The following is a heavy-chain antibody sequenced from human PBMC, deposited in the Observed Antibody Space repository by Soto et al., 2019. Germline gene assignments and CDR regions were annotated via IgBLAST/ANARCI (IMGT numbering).Heavy chain of an antibody. V-gene: IGHV3-11*01. J-gene: IGHJ6*03. CDR1: GFTFSDYY. Sequence: GGSMRLSCAASGFTFSDYYMSWIRQAPGKGLEWVSYISSSGSTIYYADSVKGRFTISRDNAKNSLYLQMNSLRAEDTAVYYCASDGSRSGYYYYMDVWGKGTTVTVSS. CDR2: ISSSGSTI. CDR3: ASDGSRSGYYYYMDV.